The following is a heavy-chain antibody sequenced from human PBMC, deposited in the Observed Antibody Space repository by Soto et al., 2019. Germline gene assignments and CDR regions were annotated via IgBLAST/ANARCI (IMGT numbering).Heavy chain of an antibody. CDR3: ARRQIPPPTRGAANARGGMDV. D-gene: IGHD6-13*01. CDR1: GFTFNNYG. V-gene: IGHV3-33*01. Sequence: QVQLVESGGGVVQPGRSLRLSCAASGFTFNNYGMHWARQAPGKGLEWLAVIWNDGSNSSYANSVKGRFTISRDNSKNTLYLQMSSLRAEDTAVYYCARRQIPPPTRGAANARGGMDVWGQGTTVTVSS. J-gene: IGHJ6*02. CDR2: IWNDGSNS.